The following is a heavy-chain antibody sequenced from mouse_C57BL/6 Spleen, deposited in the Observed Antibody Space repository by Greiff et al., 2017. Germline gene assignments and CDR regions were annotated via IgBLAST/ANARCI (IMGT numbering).Heavy chain of an antibody. J-gene: IGHJ4*01. CDR1: GYTFTSYW. CDR3: ARSGSYDAMDY. D-gene: IGHD3-1*01. Sequence: QVQLQQSGAELVKPGASVQLSCKASGYTFTSYWMHWVKQRPGQGLEWIGMIHPNSGSTNYNEKFKSKATLTVDKSSSTAYMQLSSLTSEDSAVYYCARSGSYDAMDYWGQGTSVTVSS. V-gene: IGHV1-64*01. CDR2: IHPNSGST.